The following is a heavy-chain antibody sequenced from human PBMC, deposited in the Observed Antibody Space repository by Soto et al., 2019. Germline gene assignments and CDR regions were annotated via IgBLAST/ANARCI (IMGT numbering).Heavy chain of an antibody. J-gene: IGHJ4*02. V-gene: IGHV4-4*02. CDR3: ARVYSGSYSDY. CDR1: GGSMRSNNR. Sequence: QVQLQESGPGLVKPSGTLSHTCAVSGGSMRSNNRWSWVRQPPGKGLEWIGEIFHSGSTNYNPSLKTRVTIAVDTSKNQFSLKLSSVTAADTAVYYCARVYSGSYSDYWGQGTLVTVSS. D-gene: IGHD1-26*01. CDR2: IFHSGST.